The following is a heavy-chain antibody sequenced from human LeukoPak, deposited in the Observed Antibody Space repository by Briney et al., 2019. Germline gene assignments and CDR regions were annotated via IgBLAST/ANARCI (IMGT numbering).Heavy chain of an antibody. CDR3: ARGIVVVNPFDY. D-gene: IGHD3-22*01. V-gene: IGHV3-21*01. CDR2: ISSSSSYI. CDR1: GFTFSSYS. Sequence: GGSLRLSCAASGFTFSSYSMNWVRQAPGKGLEWVSSISSSSSYIYYADSVKGRFTISRDNAKNSLYLQMNSLRAEDTAVYYRARGIVVVNPFDYWGQGTLVTVSS. J-gene: IGHJ4*02.